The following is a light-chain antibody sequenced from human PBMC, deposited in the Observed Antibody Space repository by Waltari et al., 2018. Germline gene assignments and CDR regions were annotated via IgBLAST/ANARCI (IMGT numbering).Light chain of an antibody. CDR2: AAS. Sequence: AIRMTQSPSSLSASTGDRVTITCRASQGISSYLAWYQQKPGKAPKLLIYAASTLQSGVPSRLSGSGSGTDFTLTISCLQSEDFATYYCQQYYSYPPVTFGGGTKVEIK. CDR3: QQYYSYPPVT. CDR1: QGISSY. V-gene: IGKV1-8*01. J-gene: IGKJ4*01.